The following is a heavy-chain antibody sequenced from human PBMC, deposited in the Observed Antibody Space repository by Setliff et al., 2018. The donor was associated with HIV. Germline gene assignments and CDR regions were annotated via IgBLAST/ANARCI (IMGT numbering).Heavy chain of an antibody. CDR3: AKELAASGLGYFDA. J-gene: IGHJ4*02. Sequence: PGGSLRLSCAASGFTFTNYYMSWIRQAPGKGLELLSYISVSGTDIKYADSVKGRFTMSSDNSKSTVYLQMNSLRAEDTAEDYCAKELAASGLGYFDAWGRGILVTVSS. CDR1: GFTFTNYY. CDR2: ISVSGTDI. D-gene: IGHD3-22*01. V-gene: IGHV3-11*01.